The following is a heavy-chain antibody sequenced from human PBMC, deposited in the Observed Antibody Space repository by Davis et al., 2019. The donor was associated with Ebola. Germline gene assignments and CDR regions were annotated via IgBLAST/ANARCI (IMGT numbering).Heavy chain of an antibody. V-gene: IGHV1-18*01. Sequence: ASVKVSCKASGGTFSSYGISWVRQAPGQGLEWMGWISAYNGNTNYAQKLQGRVTMTTDTSTSTAYMELRSLRSDDTAVYYCASRASGWYGWEMDVWGQGTTVTVSS. CDR3: ASRASGWYGWEMDV. D-gene: IGHD6-19*01. CDR2: ISAYNGNT. J-gene: IGHJ6*02. CDR1: GGTFSSYG.